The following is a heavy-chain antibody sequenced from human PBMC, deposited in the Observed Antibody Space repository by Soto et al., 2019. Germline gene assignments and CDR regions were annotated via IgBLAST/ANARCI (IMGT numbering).Heavy chain of an antibody. D-gene: IGHD6-19*01. V-gene: IGHV3-23*01. CDR1: GFTFSSYA. CDR2: ISGSGGST. Sequence: GGSLRLSCAASGFTFSSYAMSWVRQAPGKGLEWVSAISGSGGSTYYADSVKGRFTISRDNSKNTLYLQMNSLRAEDTAVYYCAKVRAVAGTGLDYFDYWGQGTLVTVS. CDR3: AKVRAVAGTGLDYFDY. J-gene: IGHJ4*02.